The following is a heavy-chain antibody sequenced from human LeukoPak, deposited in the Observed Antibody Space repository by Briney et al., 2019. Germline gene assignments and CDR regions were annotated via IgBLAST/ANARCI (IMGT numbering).Heavy chain of an antibody. D-gene: IGHD2-2*01. V-gene: IGHV3-7*05. Sequence: GGSPRLSCAAPGFTISAYWMNWVRQAPGRGLEWVANISPDGSKTMFEDSVKGRFTISRDNAKSSMLLQMSSLRAEDTAVYYCAKDRGMGDQLLRIDYWGQGTLVTVSS. CDR1: GFTISAYW. CDR2: ISPDGSKT. CDR3: AKDRGMGDQLLRIDY. J-gene: IGHJ4*02.